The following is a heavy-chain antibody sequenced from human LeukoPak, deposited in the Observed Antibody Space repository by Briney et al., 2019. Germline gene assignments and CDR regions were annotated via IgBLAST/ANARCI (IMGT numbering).Heavy chain of an antibody. D-gene: IGHD3-22*01. CDR2: IYTSGST. V-gene: IGHV4-4*07. Sequence: SETLSLTCTVSGGSISSYYWSWIRQPAGKGLEWIGRIYTSGSTNYNPSLKSRVTMSVDTSKNQFSLKLSSVTAADTAVYYCARDGYYYDSSGYTIATNYYYYMDVWSKGTTVTVSS. CDR1: GGSISSYY. CDR3: ARDGYYYDSSGYTIATNYYYYMDV. J-gene: IGHJ6*03.